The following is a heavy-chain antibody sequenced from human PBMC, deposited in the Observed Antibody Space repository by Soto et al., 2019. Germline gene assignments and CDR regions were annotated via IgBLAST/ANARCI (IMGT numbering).Heavy chain of an antibody. Sequence: GGSLRLSCAASVFTFSSYAMSWVRQAAGKGLEWVSAISGSGGSTYYADSVKGRFTISRDNSKNTLYLQMNSLRAEDTAVYYCAKDDIVVVPAAQTPYDAFDIWGQGTMVTVSS. CDR1: VFTFSSYA. CDR3: AKDDIVVVPAAQTPYDAFDI. CDR2: ISGSGGST. J-gene: IGHJ3*02. V-gene: IGHV3-23*01. D-gene: IGHD2-2*01.